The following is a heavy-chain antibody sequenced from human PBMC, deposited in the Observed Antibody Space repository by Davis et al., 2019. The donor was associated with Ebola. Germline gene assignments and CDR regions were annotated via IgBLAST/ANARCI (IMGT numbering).Heavy chain of an antibody. CDR3: ATGYYFDY. Sequence: PGGSLRLSCAASGFTFDDYAMHWVRHAPGKGLEWVSGISWNSGSIGYADSVKGRFTISRDNAKNSLYLQMNSLRAEDTAVYYCATGYYFDYWGQGTLVTVSS. V-gene: IGHV3-9*01. J-gene: IGHJ4*02. CDR2: ISWNSGSI. CDR1: GFTFDDYA.